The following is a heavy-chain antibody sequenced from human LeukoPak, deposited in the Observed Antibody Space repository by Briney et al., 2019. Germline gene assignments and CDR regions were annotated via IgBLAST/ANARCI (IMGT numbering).Heavy chain of an antibody. CDR3: ARSLLRWYSDY. D-gene: IGHD4-23*01. J-gene: IGHJ4*02. V-gene: IGHV4-59*01. Sequence: SETLSLSCTASGGSISSYYWSWIRQPPGKGLEWIGYIYYSGSTNYNPSLKSRVTISVDTSKNQFSLKLSSVTAADTAVYYCARSLLRWYSDYWGQGTLVTVSS. CDR2: IYYSGST. CDR1: GGSISSYY.